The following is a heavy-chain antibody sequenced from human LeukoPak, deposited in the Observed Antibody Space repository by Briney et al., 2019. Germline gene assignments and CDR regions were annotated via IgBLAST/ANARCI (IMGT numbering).Heavy chain of an antibody. D-gene: IGHD2-8*01. CDR3: ARGEDCTNGVRFFQH. Sequence: RASQTLSLTCTVSGGSISSGGYYWSWIRQHPGKGLEWIGYIYYSGSTYYNPSLKSRVTISVDTSKNQFSLKLSSVTAADTAVYYCARGEDCTNGVRFFQHWGQGTLVTVSS. J-gene: IGHJ1*01. CDR2: IYYSGST. CDR1: GGSISSGGYY. V-gene: IGHV4-31*03.